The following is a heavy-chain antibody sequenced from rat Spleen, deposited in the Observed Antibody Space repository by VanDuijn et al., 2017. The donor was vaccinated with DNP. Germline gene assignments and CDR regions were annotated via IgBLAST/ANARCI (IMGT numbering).Heavy chain of an antibody. D-gene: IGHD1-3*01. CDR1: GFTFSDYG. V-gene: IGHV5S13*01. CDR2: ISTGGDST. Sequence: EVQLVESGGGLVQPGRSLKLSCAASGFTFSDYGMAWVRQAPTKGLGWVASISTGGDSTYYRDSVKGRFTISRDNAKNTLYLQMDSLRSEDTATYYCASLWTLAYWGQGTLVTVSS. J-gene: IGHJ3*01. CDR3: ASLWTLAY.